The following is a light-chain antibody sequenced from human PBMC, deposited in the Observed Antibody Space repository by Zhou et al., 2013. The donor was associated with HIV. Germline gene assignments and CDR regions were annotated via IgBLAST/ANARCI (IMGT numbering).Light chain of an antibody. CDR3: SSYTHSSTL. CDR2: DVS. V-gene: IGLV2-14*03. J-gene: IGLJ1*01. Sequence: QSALTQPASVSGSPGQSITLSCTGTSSDVGGYDHISWYQQHPGKAPQLIIYDVSNRPSGVSNRFSGSKSGNTASLTISGLQAEDEADYYCSSYTHSSTLFGTGTKVSVL. CDR1: SSDVGGYDH.